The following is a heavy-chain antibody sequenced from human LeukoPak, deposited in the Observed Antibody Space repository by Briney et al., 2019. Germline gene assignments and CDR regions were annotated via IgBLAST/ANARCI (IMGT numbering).Heavy chain of an antibody. D-gene: IGHD3-10*01. Sequence: GGSLGVSRAASGFSFSGFWMRWVRQAPGKRLEWVANINQDESQKYYVDSVKGRFTISRDNAKNSLYLQMNSLRAEDTAVYYCARGHHTRGVYDYWGQGTLVTVSS. V-gene: IGHV3-7*01. J-gene: IGHJ4*02. CDR2: INQDESQK. CDR3: ARGHHTRGVYDY. CDR1: GFSFSGFW.